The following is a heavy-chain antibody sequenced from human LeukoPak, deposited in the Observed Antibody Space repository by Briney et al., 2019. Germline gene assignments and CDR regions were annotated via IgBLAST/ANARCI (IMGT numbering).Heavy chain of an antibody. V-gene: IGHV1-2*02. J-gene: IGHJ5*02. CDR2: INPNSGGT. D-gene: IGHD2-2*01. CDR1: GYTFTGYY. CDR3: ARGDCSSTSCFLLLDNWSDP. Sequence: GASVKVSCKASGYTFTGYYMHWVRQAPGQGLEWMGWINPNSGGTNYAQKFQARVTMTRDTSISTAYMELSRLRSDDTAVYYCARGDCSSTSCFLLLDNWSDPWGQGTLVTVSS.